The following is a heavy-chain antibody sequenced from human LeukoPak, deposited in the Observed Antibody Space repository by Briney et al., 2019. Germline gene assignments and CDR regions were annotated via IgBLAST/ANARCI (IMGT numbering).Heavy chain of an antibody. Sequence: GGSLRLSCAASGFTFSSYWMSWVRQAPGKGLEWVANIKPDGSEKHYVDSVKGRFTISRDNAKNSLYLQMNSLRVEDTAVYYCARDEWWQFIAVAITSYFDRWGQGTLVTVST. J-gene: IGHJ4*02. CDR2: IKPDGSEK. D-gene: IGHD6-19*01. CDR3: ARDEWWQFIAVAITSYFDR. CDR1: GFTFSSYW. V-gene: IGHV3-7*01.